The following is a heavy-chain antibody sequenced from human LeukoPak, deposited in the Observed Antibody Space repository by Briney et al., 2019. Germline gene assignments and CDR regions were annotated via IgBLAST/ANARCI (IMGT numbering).Heavy chain of an antibody. CDR2: ITPNSGGT. D-gene: IGHD2-15*01. V-gene: IGHV1-2*02. J-gene: IGHJ5*02. Sequence: ASVKVSCKASGYTFTGYYMHWVRQAPGQGLEWMGGITPNSGGTNYAQKFQGRVTMTRDTSISTAYMELSRLRSDDTAVYYCAREGPGYCSGGSCYSLLVGNWFDPWGQGTLVTVSS. CDR1: GYTFTGYY. CDR3: AREGPGYCSGGSCYSLLVGNWFDP.